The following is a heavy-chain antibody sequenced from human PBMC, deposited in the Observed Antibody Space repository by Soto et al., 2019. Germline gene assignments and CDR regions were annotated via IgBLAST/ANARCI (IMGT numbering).Heavy chain of an antibody. D-gene: IGHD3-3*01. Sequence: QVQIQQWGAGLLKPSETLSLTCAVYGGSFSGHYWSWIRQPPGKGLEWIGEINHSGSTNYNPSLKSRVTISVDSFKKQCSLKLSSVTAADTAVYYCARVSGANYDFWSGYSGFAYYGMDVWGQGTTVTVSS. CDR2: INHSGST. V-gene: IGHV4-34*01. CDR3: ARVSGANYDFWSGYSGFAYYGMDV. J-gene: IGHJ6*02. CDR1: GGSFSGHY.